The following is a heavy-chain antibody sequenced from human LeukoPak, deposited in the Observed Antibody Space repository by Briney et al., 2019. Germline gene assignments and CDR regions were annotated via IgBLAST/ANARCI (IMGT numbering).Heavy chain of an antibody. D-gene: IGHD3-3*01. Sequence: ASVKVSCKASGYTFTGYYMHWVRQAPGQGLEWMGWINPNSGGTNYAQKFQGRVTMTRDTSISTAYMELSRLRSDDTAVYYCARVGLIGITIFGVVIHNDDNWFDPWGQGTLVTVSS. CDR2: INPNSGGT. V-gene: IGHV1-2*02. CDR1: GYTFTGYY. J-gene: IGHJ5*02. CDR3: ARVGLIGITIFGVVIHNDDNWFDP.